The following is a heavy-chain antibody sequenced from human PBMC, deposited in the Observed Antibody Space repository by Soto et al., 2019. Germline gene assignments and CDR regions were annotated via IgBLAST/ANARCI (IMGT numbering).Heavy chain of an antibody. Sequence: ASVKVSCKASGYTFTSYYMHWVRQAPGQGXEWMGIINPSGGSTSYAQKFQGRVTMTRDTSTSTVYMELSSLRSEDTAVYYCARGGAGGYNYYYYYGMDVWGQGTTVTVSS. J-gene: IGHJ6*02. CDR1: GYTFTSYY. V-gene: IGHV1-46*01. D-gene: IGHD5-12*01. CDR3: ARGGAGGYNYYYYYGMDV. CDR2: INPSGGST.